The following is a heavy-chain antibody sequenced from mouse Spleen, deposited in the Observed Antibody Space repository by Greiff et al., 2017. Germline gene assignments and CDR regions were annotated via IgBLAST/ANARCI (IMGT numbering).Heavy chain of an antibody. V-gene: IGHV1-81*01. CDR3: ARSGEVRRNYYAMDY. J-gene: IGHJ4*01. Sequence: QVQLQQSGAELARPGASVKLSCKASGYTFTSYGISWVKQRTGQGLEWIGEIYPRSGNTYYNEKFKGKATLTADKSSSTAYMELRSLTSEDSAVYFCARSGEVRRNYYAMDYWGQGTSVTVSS. CDR2: IYPRSGNT. D-gene: IGHD2-14*01. CDR1: GYTFTSYG.